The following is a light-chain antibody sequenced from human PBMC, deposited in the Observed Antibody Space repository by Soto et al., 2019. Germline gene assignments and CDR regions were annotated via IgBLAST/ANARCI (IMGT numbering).Light chain of an antibody. Sequence: QSALTQPASVSGSPGQSITISCTGTSSDVGGYNSVSWYQQHPDKAPKLMIYDVNNRPSGVSNRCSGSKSGNTAALTISGLQAEDEADYYSSSYTRSRTLNVVFGGGTKRTVL. CDR2: DVN. V-gene: IGLV2-14*01. J-gene: IGLJ2*01. CDR1: SSDVGGYNS. CDR3: SSYTRSRTLNVV.